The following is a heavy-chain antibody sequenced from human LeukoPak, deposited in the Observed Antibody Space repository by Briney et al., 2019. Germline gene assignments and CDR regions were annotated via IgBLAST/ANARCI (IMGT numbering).Heavy chain of an antibody. D-gene: IGHD3-3*01. V-gene: IGHV1-2*02. CDR2: INPNSGGT. CDR3: ARAPWRYDFWSGATFRPFFDH. Sequence: GASVKVSCKASGYTFTGYYMHWVRQAPGQGLEWMGWINPNSGGTNYAQKFQGRVTMTRDTSISTAYMELSRLRSDDTVVYYCARAPWRYDFWSGATFRPFFDHWGQGTLVTVSS. CDR1: GYTFTGYY. J-gene: IGHJ4*02.